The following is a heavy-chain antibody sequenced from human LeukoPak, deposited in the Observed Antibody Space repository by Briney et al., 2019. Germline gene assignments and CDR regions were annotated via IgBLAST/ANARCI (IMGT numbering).Heavy chain of an antibody. J-gene: IGHJ3*02. V-gene: IGHV3-21*04. CDR2: LSSSSSYI. CDR1: GFTFSSYS. Sequence: NAGGSLRLSCGASGFTFSSYSMNWVRQAPGKGLEWVSSLSSSSSYIYYADSVKGRFTISRDNAKNSLYLQMNSLRAADTALYHCARAKDGYNPGLDAFDIWGQGTMVTVSS. D-gene: IGHD5-24*01. CDR3: ARAKDGYNPGLDAFDI.